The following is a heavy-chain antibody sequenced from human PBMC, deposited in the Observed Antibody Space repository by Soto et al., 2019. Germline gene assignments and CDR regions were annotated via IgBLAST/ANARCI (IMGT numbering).Heavy chain of an antibody. J-gene: IGHJ4*02. Sequence: QVQLQESGPGLVKPSGTLSLTCAVSGDSVSSPYYWGWVRQPPGKGLEWIGEVFHTGTTSYNPSLRSRVTISIDKSNTQFSLDLSYVTAADTAVYYCARSAGWYAVHSWGPGTLVIVSS. CDR3: ARSAGWYAVHS. V-gene: IGHV4-4*02. CDR1: GDSVSSPYY. CDR2: VFHTGTT. D-gene: IGHD6-19*01.